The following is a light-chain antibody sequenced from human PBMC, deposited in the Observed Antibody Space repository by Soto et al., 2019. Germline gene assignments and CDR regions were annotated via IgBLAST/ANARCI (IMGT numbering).Light chain of an antibody. J-gene: IGLJ2*01. CDR3: ISYANSIVI. CDR2: DVS. Sequence: QSVLTQPASVSGSPGQSITISCTGSSSDVGGYNYVSWYQQYPGEAPRLIIYDVSDRPSGISNRFSGSKSGNTASLTISGLQAEDEAHYYCISYANSIVIFGGGTKVTVL. CDR1: SSDVGGYNY. V-gene: IGLV2-14*01.